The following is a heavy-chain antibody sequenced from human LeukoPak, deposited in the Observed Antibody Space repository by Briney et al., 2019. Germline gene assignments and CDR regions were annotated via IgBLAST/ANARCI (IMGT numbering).Heavy chain of an antibody. V-gene: IGHV3-33*01. CDR3: ATNSNWGPGHC. CDR1: GFTFSSYG. J-gene: IGHJ4*02. D-gene: IGHD7-27*01. Sequence: PGGSLRLSCAPSGFTFSSYGMHWVRQAPGKGLVWVAVIWYDGSNKYYADSVKGRFTISRDNSKNTLYLQMNSLRAEDTAVYYCATNSNWGPGHCWGQGTLVTVSS. CDR2: IWYDGSNK.